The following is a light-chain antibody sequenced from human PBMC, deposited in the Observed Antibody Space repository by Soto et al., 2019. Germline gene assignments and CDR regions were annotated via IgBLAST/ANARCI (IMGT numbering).Light chain of an antibody. Sequence: EIVLTQSPGTLSLSPGERATLSCMASQSVSSSYLAWYQQTPGQAPRLLIYGASSRATGIPDRFSGSGSGTDFTVTISRLEPEDFAVYYCQQYGSSPFTFGPGTKVDIK. J-gene: IGKJ3*01. V-gene: IGKV3-20*01. CDR2: GAS. CDR1: QSVSSSY. CDR3: QQYGSSPFT.